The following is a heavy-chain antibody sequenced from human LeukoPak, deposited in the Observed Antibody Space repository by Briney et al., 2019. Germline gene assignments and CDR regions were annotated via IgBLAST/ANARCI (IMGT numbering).Heavy chain of an antibody. CDR2: IKSDGSST. Sequence: GGSLRLSCAASGVTFSKYWMHWVRQAPGKGLMWVSRIKSDGSSTTYADSVKGRFTISRDNAKNTLYLQMNSLRAQATAVYYCVREPYCSGGSCYTSGFDCWGQGTLVTVSS. CDR1: GVTFSKYW. D-gene: IGHD2-15*01. V-gene: IGHV3-74*01. J-gene: IGHJ4*02. CDR3: VREPYCSGGSCYTSGFDC.